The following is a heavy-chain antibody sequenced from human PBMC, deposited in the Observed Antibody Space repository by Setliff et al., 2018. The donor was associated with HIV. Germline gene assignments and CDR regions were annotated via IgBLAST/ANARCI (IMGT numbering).Heavy chain of an antibody. CDR2: ISSSDSTI. CDR1: GFTFSNFE. J-gene: IGHJ3*02. CDR3: ARVRATVLTLDAFDI. V-gene: IGHV3-48*03. Sequence: QPGGSLRLSCAASGFTFSNFEMNWVRQAPGKGLEWVSYISSSDSTIYYADSVRGRFTISRDNAKNSLYLQMNSLRAEDTAVYYCARVRATVLTLDAFDIWGQGTMVTVSS. D-gene: IGHD2-8*01.